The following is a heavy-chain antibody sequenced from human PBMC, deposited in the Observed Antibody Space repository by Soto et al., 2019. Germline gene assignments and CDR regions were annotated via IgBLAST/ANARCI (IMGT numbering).Heavy chain of an antibody. CDR3: GRLIGSHFDY. J-gene: IGHJ4*02. CDR1: GFTFSSNG. CDR2: IWYDGSKK. Sequence: GGSLRLSCAASGFTFSSNGMHWVRQAPGKGLEWVALIWYDGSKKYYADSVKGRFTISRDNSKNTLSLQMDSLRAEDTAVYYCGRLIGSHFDYWGQGTLVTVSS. V-gene: IGHV3-33*01. D-gene: IGHD1-26*01.